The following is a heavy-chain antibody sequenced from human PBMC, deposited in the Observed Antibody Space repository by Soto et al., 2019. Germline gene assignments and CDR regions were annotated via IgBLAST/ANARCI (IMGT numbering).Heavy chain of an antibody. D-gene: IGHD2-2*01. CDR1: GYTFTSYD. CDR3: ARPGDIVLVPAALSLYYYYYGMDV. CDR2: MNPNTGNT. V-gene: IGHV1-8*01. J-gene: IGHJ6*02. Sequence: QVQLVQSGAEVKKHGASVKVFCKASGYTFTSYDINGERQATGQGLEWMGWMNPNTGNTGYAQKLQGRVTMTRKTSLRTAYMELSSLRSEDTAVYYCARPGDIVLVPAALSLYYYYYGMDVWGQGTTVTVSS.